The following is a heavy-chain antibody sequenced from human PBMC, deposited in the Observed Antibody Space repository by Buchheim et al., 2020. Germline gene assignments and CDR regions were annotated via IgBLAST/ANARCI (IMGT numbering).Heavy chain of an antibody. D-gene: IGHD6-13*01. J-gene: IGHJ6*02. V-gene: IGHV1-46*03. Sequence: QVQLVQSGAEVKKPGASVKVSCKASGYTFTSYYMHWVRQPPGQGLEWMGIINPSDGSTSYAQKFQGRVTMTRDTSTSKVYMELSSLRSEDTAVYYCARYRIAAGTGGIYGMDVWGQGTT. CDR1: GYTFTSYY. CDR3: ARYRIAAGTGGIYGMDV. CDR2: INPSDGST.